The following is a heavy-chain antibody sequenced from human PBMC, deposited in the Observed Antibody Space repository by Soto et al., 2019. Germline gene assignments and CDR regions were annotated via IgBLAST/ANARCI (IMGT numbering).Heavy chain of an antibody. CDR2: IDPSDSYT. Sequence: GESLKISCKGSGYRFTSYLSSWVRQMPGKGLEWMGRIDPSDSYTNYSPSFQGHVTISADKSISTAYLQWSSLKASDTAMYYCARGYCSSTSCSGGMDVWGQGTTVTVSS. CDR1: GYRFTSYL. D-gene: IGHD2-2*01. J-gene: IGHJ6*02. CDR3: ARGYCSSTSCSGGMDV. V-gene: IGHV5-10-1*01.